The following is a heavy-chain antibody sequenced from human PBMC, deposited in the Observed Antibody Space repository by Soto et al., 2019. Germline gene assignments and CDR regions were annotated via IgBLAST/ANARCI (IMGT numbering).Heavy chain of an antibody. CDR3: ARDETLAEFDY. V-gene: IGHV1-3*01. Sequence: VSVKVSCKAPGFTFTSYSMHWVRQAPGQRLEWMGWINAGNGNTKYSQKFQGRVTITRDTSASTAYMELSSLRSEDTAVYYCARDETLAEFDYWGQGTLVTVS. CDR1: GFTFTSYS. J-gene: IGHJ4*02. CDR2: INAGNGNT. D-gene: IGHD3-16*01.